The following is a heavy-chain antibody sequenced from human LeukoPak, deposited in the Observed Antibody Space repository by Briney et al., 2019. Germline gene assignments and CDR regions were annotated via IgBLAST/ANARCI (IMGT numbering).Heavy chain of an antibody. V-gene: IGHV1-69*02. CDR1: GGTFSSYT. CDR3: ARSPSVGQFDP. CDR2: IIPILGIA. J-gene: IGHJ5*02. Sequence: SVKVSCKASGGTFSSYTISWVRQAPGQGLEWMGRIIPILGIANYAQKFQGRVTITADKSTSTAYMELSSLRSEDTAVYCCARSPSVGQFDPWGQGTLVTVSS.